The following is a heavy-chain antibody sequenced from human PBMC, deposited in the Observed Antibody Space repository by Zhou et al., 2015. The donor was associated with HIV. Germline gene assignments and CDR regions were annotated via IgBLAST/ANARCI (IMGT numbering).Heavy chain of an antibody. V-gene: IGHV1-69*11. J-gene: IGHJ4*02. D-gene: IGHD2/OR15-2a*01. CDR1: RGTLDKYA. Sequence: QVQFLQSGPEAKEPGASVKISCKTPRGTLDKYAISWVRQVPGQGLEWMGGIFNVVFPHHFYARKFEGRLTVTADAAVHTSYMELRGLTSGDTAIYFCARGHAYLEHRMESTFYFKRNHLDVWGQGSQVVVS. CDR3: ARGHAYLEHRMESTFYFKRNHLDV. CDR2: IFNVVFPH.